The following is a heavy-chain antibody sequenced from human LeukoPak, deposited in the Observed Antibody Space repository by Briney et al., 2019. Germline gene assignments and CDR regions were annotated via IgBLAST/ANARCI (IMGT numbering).Heavy chain of an antibody. Sequence: SVKVSCKASGYTFTSYGISWVRQAPGQGLEWMGWISAYNGNTNYAQKLQGRVTMTTDTSTSTAYMELRSLRSDDTAVYYCAWSGGTPAVAGTSGYWGQGTLVTVSS. CDR1: GYTFTSYG. CDR2: ISAYNGNT. V-gene: IGHV1-18*04. J-gene: IGHJ4*02. CDR3: AWSGGTPAVAGTSGY. D-gene: IGHD6-19*01.